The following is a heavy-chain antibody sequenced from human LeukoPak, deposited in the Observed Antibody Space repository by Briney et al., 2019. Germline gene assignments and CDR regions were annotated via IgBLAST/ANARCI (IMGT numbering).Heavy chain of an antibody. CDR3: ARERELLCFGELLHVWGSYRPIDY. J-gene: IGHJ4*02. V-gene: IGHV4-34*01. Sequence: SETLSLTCAVYGGSFSGYYWSWIRQPPGQGLEWMGEGSHSGSGNYNPSLTSRVTISVDTSKNQFSLKLSSVTAADTAVYYCARERELLCFGELLHVWGSYRPIDYWGQGTLVTVSS. D-gene: IGHD3-16*02. CDR1: GGSFSGYY. CDR2: GSHSGSG.